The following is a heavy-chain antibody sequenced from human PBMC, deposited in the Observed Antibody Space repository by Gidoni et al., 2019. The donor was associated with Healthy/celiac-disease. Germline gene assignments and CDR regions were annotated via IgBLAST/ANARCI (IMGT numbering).Heavy chain of an antibody. CDR1: GGSISSSSYS. J-gene: IGHJ4*02. D-gene: IGHD3-22*01. CDR2: IYYSGST. V-gene: IGHV4-39*01. Sequence: QLQLQESCPGLVKPSETLSLTCTVSGGSISSSSYSWGWIRQPPGKGLEGIGSIYYSGSTYYNPSLKSRVTISVDTSKNQFSLKLSSVTAADTAVYYCARLGRYYYDSGYWGQGTLVTVSS. CDR3: ARLGRYYYDSGY.